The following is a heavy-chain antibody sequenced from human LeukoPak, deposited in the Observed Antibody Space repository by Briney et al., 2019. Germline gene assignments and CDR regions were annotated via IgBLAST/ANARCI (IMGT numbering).Heavy chain of an antibody. CDR1: GYTFTSYY. CDR2: INPSGGST. V-gene: IGHV1-46*01. Sequence: GASVKVSCKASGYTFTSYYMHWVRQAPGQGLEWMGIINPSGGSTSYAQKFQGRVTMTRDTSTSTVYMELSSLRSEDTAVYYCARVGRSPDSGSYYNHWFDPWGQGTLVTVSS. D-gene: IGHD3-10*01. J-gene: IGHJ5*02. CDR3: ARVGRSPDSGSYYNHWFDP.